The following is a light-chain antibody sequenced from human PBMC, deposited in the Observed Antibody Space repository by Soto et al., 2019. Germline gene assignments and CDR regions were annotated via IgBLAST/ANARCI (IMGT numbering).Light chain of an antibody. CDR3: QQYGSSPRT. CDR1: QSVSSSY. Sequence: EIVLTQSPGTLSLSPGERATLSCRASQSVSSSYLAWYQQKPGQAPRLLIYDASSRDTGIPDRFSGSGSGTDFTLTISRLEPADFAVYYCQQYGSSPRTFGQGTKVEIK. J-gene: IGKJ1*01. V-gene: IGKV3-20*01. CDR2: DAS.